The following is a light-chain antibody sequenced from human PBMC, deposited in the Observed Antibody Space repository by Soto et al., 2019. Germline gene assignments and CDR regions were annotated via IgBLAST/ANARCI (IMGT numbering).Light chain of an antibody. V-gene: IGLV1-44*01. CDR2: SGN. CDR3: AAWDDSLTGYV. Sequence: QSVLTQRPSASGTPGQRVTMSCSGSSSNIGTNTVNWYQQLPGSAPKLLIYSGNQRPSGVPDRFSASKSGTSASLAISGLQSGDEADYYCAAWDDSLTGYVFGPGTKVTV. J-gene: IGLJ1*01. CDR1: SSNIGTNT.